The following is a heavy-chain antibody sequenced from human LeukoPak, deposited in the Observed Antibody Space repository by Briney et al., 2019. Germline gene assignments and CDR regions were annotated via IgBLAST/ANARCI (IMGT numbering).Heavy chain of an antibody. Sequence: PGGSLRLSCAASGFTFSSYSMNWVRQAPWKGLEWVSAISGSGGSTYYADSVKGRFTISKDNSKNTLYLQMNSLRAEDTAVYYCAKGDSSSWYFDYWGQGTLVTVSS. CDR2: ISGSGGST. V-gene: IGHV3-23*01. CDR1: GFTFSSYS. J-gene: IGHJ4*02. CDR3: AKGDSSSWYFDY. D-gene: IGHD6-13*01.